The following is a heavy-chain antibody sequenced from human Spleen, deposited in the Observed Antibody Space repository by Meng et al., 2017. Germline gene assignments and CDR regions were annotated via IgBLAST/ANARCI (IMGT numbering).Heavy chain of an antibody. Sequence: SETLSLTCAVSGGSISSDNWWSWVRQPPGKGLEWIGEIYHSGSTNYNPSLKSRITISVDKPKNQFSLTLSSVTAADTAVYYCTKNDFYCLGYWGQGTLVTVS. CDR2: IYHSGST. CDR3: TKNDFYCLGY. J-gene: IGHJ4*02. D-gene: IGHD2-21*01. CDR1: GGSISSDNW. V-gene: IGHV4-4*02.